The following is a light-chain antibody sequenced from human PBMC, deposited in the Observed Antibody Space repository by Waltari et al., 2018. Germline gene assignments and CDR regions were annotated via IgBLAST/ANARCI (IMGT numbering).Light chain of an antibody. J-gene: IGLJ2*01. Sequence: QSALTQPTSASGSPGQSVTLSCTGTTNDIGSYDYVAWYQQHPGKAPKLIIYEGSNRPSGVSKRFSGSKSGSTASLTVSALQVEDEAIYYCSSYVASRIVFGGGTRLTVL. V-gene: IGLV2-8*01. CDR2: EGS. CDR1: TNDIGSYDY. CDR3: SSYVASRIV.